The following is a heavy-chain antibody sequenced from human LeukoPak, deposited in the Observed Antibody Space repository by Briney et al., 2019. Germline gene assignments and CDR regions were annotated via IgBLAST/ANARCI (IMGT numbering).Heavy chain of an antibody. Sequence: PSETLSLTCTVSGGSISSSSYYWGWIRQPPGKGLDWIGIINYRGNTYYNPSLKSRVTISVDTSKNQFSLKLSSVTAADTAVYYCASEGRITMVRGVIRYFDYWGQGTLVTVSS. CDR1: GGSISSSSYY. CDR2: INYRGNT. J-gene: IGHJ4*02. CDR3: ASEGRITMVRGVIRYFDY. V-gene: IGHV4-39*07. D-gene: IGHD3-10*01.